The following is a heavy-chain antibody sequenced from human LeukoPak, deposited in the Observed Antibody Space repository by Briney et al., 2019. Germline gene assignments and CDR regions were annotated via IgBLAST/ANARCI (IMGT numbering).Heavy chain of an antibody. D-gene: IGHD2-2*01. J-gene: IGHJ3*02. CDR2: IYYSGST. Sequence: SETLSLTCTVSGGSISSYYWSWIRQPPGKGLEWIGYIYYSGSTNYNPSLKSRVTISVDTSKNQFSLKLSSATAADTAVYYCARRDGYCSSTSCYVGAFDIWGQGTMVTVSS. CDR3: ARRDGYCSSTSCYVGAFDI. CDR1: GGSISSYY. V-gene: IGHV4-59*08.